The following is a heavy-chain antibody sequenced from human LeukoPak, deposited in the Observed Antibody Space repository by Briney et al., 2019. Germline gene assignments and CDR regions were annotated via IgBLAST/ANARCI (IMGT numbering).Heavy chain of an antibody. CDR2: IYYSGST. CDR3: ARDTYNYGSSAYYFDY. D-gene: IGHD5-18*01. V-gene: IGHV4-59*01. CDR1: GGSISNYY. Sequence: SETLSLTCTVSGGSISNYYWSWIRQPPGKGLEWIGSIYYSGSTYYNTSLKSRVTISVDTSKNQFSLKLNSVTAADTAVYYCARDTYNYGSSAYYFDYWGQGTLVTVSS. J-gene: IGHJ4*02.